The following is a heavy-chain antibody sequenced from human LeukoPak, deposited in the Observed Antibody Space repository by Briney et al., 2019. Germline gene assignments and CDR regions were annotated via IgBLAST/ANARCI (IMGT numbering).Heavy chain of an antibody. Sequence: GGSLRLSCAASGFTFSSYGMSWVRQAPGKGLEWVSAISGSGGSTYYADSVKGRFTISRDNAKNSMYLQMNSLRAEDTAVYYCARSPRYYDTSGYYHFDSWGQGTLVTVSS. CDR2: ISGSGGST. CDR3: ARSPRYYDTSGYYHFDS. CDR1: GFTFSSYG. V-gene: IGHV3-23*01. D-gene: IGHD3-22*01. J-gene: IGHJ4*02.